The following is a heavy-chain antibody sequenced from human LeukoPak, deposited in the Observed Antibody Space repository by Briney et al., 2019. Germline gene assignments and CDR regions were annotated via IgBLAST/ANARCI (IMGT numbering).Heavy chain of an antibody. D-gene: IGHD6-19*01. V-gene: IGHV4-61*02. J-gene: IGHJ3*02. CDR2: IYSSGST. CDR3: ARDGYSSGWVPAFDI. CDR1: GGSINSGIYH. Sequence: SETLSLTCTVSGGSINSGIYHWSWIRQPAGKGLEWIGRIYSSGSTNYNPSLKSRVTISLDTSKNQFSLKLSSVTAADTAVYYCARDGYSSGWVPAFDIWGQGTMVTVSS.